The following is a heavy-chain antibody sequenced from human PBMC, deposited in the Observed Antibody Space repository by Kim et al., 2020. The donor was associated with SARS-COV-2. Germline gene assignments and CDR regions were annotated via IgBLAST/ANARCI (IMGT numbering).Heavy chain of an antibody. CDR1: GFTFSSYG. V-gene: IGHV3-30*03. CDR2: ISYDGSNK. D-gene: IGHD6-13*01. J-gene: IGHJ4*02. CDR3: VYSSSPDY. Sequence: GGSLRLSCAASGFTFSSYGMHWVRQAPGKGLEWVAVISYDGSNKYYADSVKGRFTISRDNSKNTLYLQMNSLRAEDTAVYYCVYSSSPDYWGQGTLVTVSS.